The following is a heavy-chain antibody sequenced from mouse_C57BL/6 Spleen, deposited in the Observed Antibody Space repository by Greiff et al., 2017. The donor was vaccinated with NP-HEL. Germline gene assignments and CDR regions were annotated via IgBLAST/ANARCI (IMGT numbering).Heavy chain of an antibody. D-gene: IGHD2-4*01. CDR2: IHPNSGST. Sequence: VQLQQPGAELVKPGASVKLSCKASGYTFTSYWMHWVKQRPGQGLEWIGMIHPNSGSTNYNEKFKSKATLTVDKSSSTAYMQLSSLTSEDSAVYYCARKGVYYDYSGYAMDYWGQGTSVTVSS. CDR3: ARKGVYYDYSGYAMDY. V-gene: IGHV1-64*01. J-gene: IGHJ4*01. CDR1: GYTFTSYW.